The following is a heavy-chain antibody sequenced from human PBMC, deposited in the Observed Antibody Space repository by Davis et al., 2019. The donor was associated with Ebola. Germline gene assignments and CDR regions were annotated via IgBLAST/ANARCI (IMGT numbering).Heavy chain of an antibody. CDR1: GFSLSTGGVA. V-gene: IGHV2-5*02. J-gene: IGHJ4*02. CDR3: AHRPPGAVAGNYYFDY. Sequence: SGPTLVKPTQTLTLTCTFSGFSLSTGGVAVGWIRQPPGQALEWLAFIYWDDDKRYSPSLKSRVTITKDTSKNQVVLTMTNMDPVDTATYYCAHRPPGAVAGNYYFDYWGQGTLVTVSS. D-gene: IGHD6-13*01. CDR2: IYWDDDK.